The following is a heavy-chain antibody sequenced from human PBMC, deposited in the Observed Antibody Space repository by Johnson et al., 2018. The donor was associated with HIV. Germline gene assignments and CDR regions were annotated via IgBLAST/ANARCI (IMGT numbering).Heavy chain of an antibody. Sequence: VQLVESGGGLVKPGGSLRLSCAASGFTFSSYAMSWVRQAPGKGLEWVSAISGSGGSTYYADSVKGRFTISRDNSKNTLYLQMNSLRAEDTAVYYCAKSPRFTIFGSDAFDIWGQGTMVTVSS. CDR1: GFTFSSYA. J-gene: IGHJ3*02. CDR3: AKSPRFTIFGSDAFDI. CDR2: ISGSGGST. V-gene: IGHV3-23*04. D-gene: IGHD3-3*01.